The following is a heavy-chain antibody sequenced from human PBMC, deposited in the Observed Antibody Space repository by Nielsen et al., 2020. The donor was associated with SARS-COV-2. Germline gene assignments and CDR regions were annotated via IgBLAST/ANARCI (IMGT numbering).Heavy chain of an antibody. Sequence: GGSLRLSCVASGFTFDNHAMHWVRQAPGKGLEWVALLSSDGSKKFYANSVKDRFTFSRDNFKNTLFLQMNNLRSEDTATYYCAKLHSEDVWGQGTTVTVSS. V-gene: IGHV3-30*18. CDR3: AKLHSEDV. CDR2: LSSDGSKK. CDR1: GFTFDNHA. J-gene: IGHJ6*02. D-gene: IGHD1-26*01.